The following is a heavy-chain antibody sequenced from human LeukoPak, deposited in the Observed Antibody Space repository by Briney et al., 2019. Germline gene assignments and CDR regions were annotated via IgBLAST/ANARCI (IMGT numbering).Heavy chain of an antibody. CDR3: AKPIAADRSDP. CDR1: GFTFSDYY. D-gene: IGHD6-13*01. CDR2: ISSSGSTI. Sequence: GGSLRLSCAASGFTFSDYYMSWIRQAPGKGLEWVSYISSSGSTIYYADSVKGRFTISRDNSKNTLSLQMNSLRAEDTAVYYCAKPIAADRSDPWGQGTLVTVSS. V-gene: IGHV3-11*01. J-gene: IGHJ5*02.